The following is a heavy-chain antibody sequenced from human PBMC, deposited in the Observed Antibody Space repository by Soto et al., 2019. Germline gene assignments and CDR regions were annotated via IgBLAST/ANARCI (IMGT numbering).Heavy chain of an antibody. V-gene: IGHV4-34*01. CDR3: ARTSRFDC. J-gene: IGHJ4*02. Sequence: SETLSLTCAVYCETFSGYDGSWIRQPPGKGLEWIGEINHSGSTNYNPSLKSRVTMSVDTSKNQFSLKLSSVTAADTAVYYCARTSRFDCWGQGTLVTVSS. CDR1: CETFSGYD. CDR2: INHSGST. D-gene: IGHD6-6*01.